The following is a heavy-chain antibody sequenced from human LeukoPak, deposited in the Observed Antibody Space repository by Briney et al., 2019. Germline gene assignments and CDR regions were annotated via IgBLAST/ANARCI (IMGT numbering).Heavy chain of an antibody. V-gene: IGHV1-2*02. J-gene: IGHJ4*02. CDR2: INPNSGGT. CDR3: ARFAFGGVIVIPGVNYFDY. D-gene: IGHD3-16*02. CDR1: GYTFTGYY. Sequence: GASVKVSCKASGYTFTGYYMHWVRQAPGQGLEWMGWINPNSGGTNYAQEFQGRVTMTRDTSISTAYMELSRLRSDDTAVYYCARFAFGGVIVIPGVNYFDYWGQGTLATVSS.